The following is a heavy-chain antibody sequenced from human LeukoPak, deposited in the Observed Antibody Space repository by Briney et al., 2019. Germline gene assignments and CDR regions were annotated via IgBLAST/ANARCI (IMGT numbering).Heavy chain of an antibody. Sequence: GGSLRLSCAASGFTFSSYSMNWVRQAPGKGLEWVSSISSGSSYIYYADSVKGRFTISRDNAKNSLYLQMNSLRAEDTAVYYCASEIVVVPAAPKSDYWGQGTLVTVSS. CDR3: ASEIVVVPAAPKSDY. J-gene: IGHJ4*02. CDR2: ISSGSSYI. CDR1: GFTFSSYS. D-gene: IGHD2-2*01. V-gene: IGHV3-21*01.